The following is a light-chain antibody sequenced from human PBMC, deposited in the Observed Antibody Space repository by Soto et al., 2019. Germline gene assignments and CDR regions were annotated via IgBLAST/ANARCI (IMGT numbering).Light chain of an antibody. CDR1: SSDVGAYYY. J-gene: IGLJ3*02. V-gene: IGLV2-14*01. CDR2: EVT. Sequence: QSALTQPASVSGSPGQSITISCTGTSSDVGAYYYVSWYRQHPGTAPELMIYEVTNRPSGVSNRFSGSKSGNTASLTISGLQVEDEADYFCSSFTSRDTLVFGGGTKLTVL. CDR3: SSFTSRDTLV.